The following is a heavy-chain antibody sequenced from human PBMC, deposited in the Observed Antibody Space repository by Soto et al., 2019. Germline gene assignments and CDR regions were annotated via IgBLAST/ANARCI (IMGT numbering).Heavy chain of an antibody. V-gene: IGHV4-31*03. CDR3: ARFLDGRTGYWYFDL. Sequence: SETLSLTCTVSGGSISSCGYYWSWIRQHPGKGLEWIGYIYYSGSTYYNPSLKSRVTISVDTSKNQFSLKLSSVTAADTAVYYCARFLDGRTGYWYFDLWGRGTLVTVS. CDR2: IYYSGST. CDR1: GGSISSCGYY. J-gene: IGHJ2*01. D-gene: IGHD3-9*01.